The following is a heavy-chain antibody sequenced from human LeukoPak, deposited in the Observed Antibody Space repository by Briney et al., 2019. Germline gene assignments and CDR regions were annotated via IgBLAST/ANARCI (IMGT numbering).Heavy chain of an antibody. CDR1: GYTLTELS. Sequence: ASVKVSCKVSGYTLTELSMHWVRQAPGKGLEWMGGFDPEDGETIYAQKFQGRVTMTRDTSISTAYMELSRLRSDDTAVYYCARVGATKSNAFDIWGQGTMVTVSS. J-gene: IGHJ3*02. CDR2: FDPEDGET. CDR3: ARVGATKSNAFDI. V-gene: IGHV1-24*01. D-gene: IGHD1-26*01.